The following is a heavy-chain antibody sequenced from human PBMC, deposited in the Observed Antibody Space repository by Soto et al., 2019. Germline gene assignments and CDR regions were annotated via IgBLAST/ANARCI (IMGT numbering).Heavy chain of an antibody. CDR1: GGSISSGGYY. CDR2: IYYSGRT. CDR3: ARITVTTFWYFDL. V-gene: IGHV4-31*03. J-gene: IGHJ2*01. Sequence: SETLSLTCTVSGGSISSGGYYWSWIRQHPGKGLEWIGYIYYSGRTYYNPSLKSRVTISVDTSKNQFSLKLRSVTAADTAVYYCARITVTTFWYFDLWGRGTRVTVSS. D-gene: IGHD4-17*01.